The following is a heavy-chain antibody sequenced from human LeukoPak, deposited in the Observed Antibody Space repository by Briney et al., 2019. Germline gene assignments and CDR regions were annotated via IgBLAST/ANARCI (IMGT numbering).Heavy chain of an antibody. Sequence: GGSLRLSCAASGFTFSSYSMNWVRQAPGKGLEWVGFIRSKAYGGTTEYAASVKGRFTISRDDSKSIAYLQMNSLKTEDTAVYYCTRDGLRWFGESGKYYFDYWGQGTLVTVSS. CDR3: TRDGLRWFGESGKYYFDY. D-gene: IGHD3-10*01. V-gene: IGHV3-49*04. J-gene: IGHJ4*02. CDR2: IRSKAYGGTT. CDR1: GFTFSSYS.